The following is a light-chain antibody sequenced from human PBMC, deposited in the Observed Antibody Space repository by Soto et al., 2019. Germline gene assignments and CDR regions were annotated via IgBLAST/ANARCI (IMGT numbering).Light chain of an antibody. CDR3: QQYDSFSWT. V-gene: IGKV1-5*01. J-gene: IGKJ1*01. CDR2: DAS. CDR1: QGISSW. Sequence: GDRVTITCRASQGISSWLAWYQQKPGKAPKLLIYDASSLVSGVPSRFSGSGSGTEFTLTISSLQPDDCATYYCQQYDSFSWTCGQGTKVEIK.